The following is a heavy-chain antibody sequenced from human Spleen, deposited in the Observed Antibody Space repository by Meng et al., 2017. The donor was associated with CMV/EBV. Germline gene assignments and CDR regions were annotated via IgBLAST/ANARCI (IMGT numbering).Heavy chain of an antibody. Sequence: GFTFSSRWVTLVRQVPGEGLTWASQINVDGGVTTYADSVKGRFTISRDNAKNTLFLQMSDLRPEDTAHYYCAQGDISGWNGGYFDSWGQGILVTVSS. D-gene: IGHD6-19*01. V-gene: IGHV3-74*01. CDR2: INVDGGVT. CDR1: GFTFSSRW. CDR3: AQGDISGWNGGYFDS. J-gene: IGHJ4*02.